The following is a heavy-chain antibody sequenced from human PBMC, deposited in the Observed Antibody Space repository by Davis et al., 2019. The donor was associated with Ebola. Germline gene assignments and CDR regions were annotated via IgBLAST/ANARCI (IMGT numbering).Heavy chain of an antibody. D-gene: IGHD3-10*02. CDR1: GGSFSGYY. CDR2: INHSGST. J-gene: IGHJ5*02. CDR3: ARARYYYGRGRLDP. Sequence: SETLSLTCAVYGGSFSGYYWSWIRQPPGKGLEWIGEINHSGSTNYNPYLKSRVTISVDTSKNQFSLKLSYVTAANTAVYYCARARYYYGRGRLDPWGQGTLVTVSS. V-gene: IGHV4-34*01.